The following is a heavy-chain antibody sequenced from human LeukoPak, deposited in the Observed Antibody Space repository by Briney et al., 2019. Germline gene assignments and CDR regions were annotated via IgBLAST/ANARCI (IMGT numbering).Heavy chain of an antibody. CDR2: ISSNGGST. Sequence: GGSLRLSCAASGFTFSSYAMHWVRQAPGKGLEYVSAISSNGGSTYYANSVKGRFTISRDNSKNTQYLQMGSLRAEDMAVYYCARVRTSRDGYNEDAFDIWGQGTMVTVSS. CDR3: ARVRTSRDGYNEDAFDI. J-gene: IGHJ3*02. D-gene: IGHD5-24*01. V-gene: IGHV3-64*01. CDR1: GFTFSSYA.